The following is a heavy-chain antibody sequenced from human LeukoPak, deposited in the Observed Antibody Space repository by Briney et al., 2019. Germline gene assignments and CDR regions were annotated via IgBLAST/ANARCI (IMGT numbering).Heavy chain of an antibody. J-gene: IGHJ3*02. Sequence: GGSLRLSCAASGFTFSDYYMSWIRQAPGKGLEWVSYISSSGSTTYYADSVKGRFTISRDNSKNTLYLQMNSLRAEDTAVYYCAKTYSGSYHGAFDIWGQGTTVTVSS. V-gene: IGHV3-11*01. CDR1: GFTFSDYY. CDR3: AKTYSGSYHGAFDI. D-gene: IGHD1-26*01. CDR2: ISSSGSTT.